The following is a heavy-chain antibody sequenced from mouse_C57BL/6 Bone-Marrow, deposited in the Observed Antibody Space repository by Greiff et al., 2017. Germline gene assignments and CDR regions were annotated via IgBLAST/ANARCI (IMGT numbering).Heavy chain of an antibody. D-gene: IGHD1-2*01. Sequence: EVKLQESGGGLVKPGGSLKLSCAASGFTFSSYAMSWVRQTPEKRLEWVATISDGGSYTYYPDNVKGRFTISRDNAKNNLYLQMSHLKSEDTAMYYCARLLRQRAYWGQGTLVTVSA. CDR3: ARLLRQRAY. CDR2: ISDGGSYT. V-gene: IGHV5-4*03. CDR1: GFTFSSYA. J-gene: IGHJ3*01.